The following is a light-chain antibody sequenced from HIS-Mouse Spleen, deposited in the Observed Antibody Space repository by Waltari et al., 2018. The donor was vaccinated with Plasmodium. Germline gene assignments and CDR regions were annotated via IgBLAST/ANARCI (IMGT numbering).Light chain of an antibody. CDR2: DAS. Sequence: EIVLTQSPPPLSFSPGERAPLSCRASQSVSSYLAWYQQKPGQAPRLLIYDASNRATGIPARFSGSGSGTDFTLTISSLEPEDFAVYYCQQRSNWPLTFGGGTKVEIK. V-gene: IGKV3-11*01. J-gene: IGKJ4*01. CDR3: QQRSNWPLT. CDR1: QSVSSY.